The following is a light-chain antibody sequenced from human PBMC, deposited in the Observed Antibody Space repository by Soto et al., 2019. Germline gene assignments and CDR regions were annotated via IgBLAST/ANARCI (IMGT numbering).Light chain of an antibody. V-gene: IGLV1-44*01. J-gene: IGLJ3*02. CDR3: GAWDDSLSGVV. CDR1: SSNLGSNS. CDR2: SDN. Sequence: QSVLTQPPSASGTPGQRVTISCSGSSSNLGSNSVNWYQQVPGTAPKLLISSDNQRPSGVPDRFSGSQSGTSASLAISGLQSEDEADYHCGAWDDSLSGVVFGGGTKLTVL.